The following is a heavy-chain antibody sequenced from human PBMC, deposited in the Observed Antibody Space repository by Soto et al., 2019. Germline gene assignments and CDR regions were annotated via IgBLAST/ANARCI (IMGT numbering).Heavy chain of an antibody. CDR2: ISNRGDT. D-gene: IGHD2-21*01. CDR1: GFIVSDTY. V-gene: IGHV3-66*01. CDR3: AREAPYFRCGICSITGDAYDI. J-gene: IGHJ3*02. Sequence: EVHLVESGGGLVQPGGSLRLSCTASGFIVSDTYVNWVRQAPGKGLEWVSVISNRGDTHYADSVRGRFSLSRDISDNTLHLQMNYLRVEETAVYYCAREAPYFRCGICSITGDAYDIWGQGTMVTVSS.